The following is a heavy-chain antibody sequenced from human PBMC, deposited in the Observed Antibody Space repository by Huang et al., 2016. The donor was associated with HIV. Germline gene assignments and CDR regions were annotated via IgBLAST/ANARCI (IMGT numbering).Heavy chain of an antibody. V-gene: IGHV5-51*03. CDR2: IYPEDSNT. J-gene: IGHJ6*03. D-gene: IGHD2-15*01. CDR3: ASRRAAPESYFIDV. Sequence: EVQLVQSGTEVKKPGESLKISCKGSGYKFSSYWIGWVRQMPGKGLEWMGVIYPEDSNTRYSPSSQGQVTISADKSISTAYVQWSSLKVSDTGVYYCASRRAAPESYFIDVWGKGTTVIVSS. CDR1: GYKFSSYW.